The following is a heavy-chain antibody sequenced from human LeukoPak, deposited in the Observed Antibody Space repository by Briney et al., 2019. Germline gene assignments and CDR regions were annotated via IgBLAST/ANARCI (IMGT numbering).Heavy chain of an antibody. Sequence: GGSLRLSCAASGFTFSSYSMNWVRQAPGKGLEWVSSLSGSGRATYYADSVKGRFTISRDNSKNTLYLQMNSLRAEDTAVYHCAKGFTIFGVVTTPFDYWGQGTLVTVSS. CDR3: AKGFTIFGVVTTPFDY. D-gene: IGHD3-3*01. V-gene: IGHV3-23*01. CDR2: LSGSGRAT. CDR1: GFTFSSYS. J-gene: IGHJ4*02.